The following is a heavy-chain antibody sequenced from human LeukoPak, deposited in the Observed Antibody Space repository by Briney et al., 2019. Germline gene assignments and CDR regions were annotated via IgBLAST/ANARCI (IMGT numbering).Heavy chain of an antibody. CDR2: IRYDATIK. CDR1: GFTFSNYG. V-gene: IGHV3-30*02. CDR3: AKDKIWGEDYFDY. Sequence: GSLRLSCAASGFTFSNYGMHWVRQAPGKGLEWVAFIRYDATIKYYADSVKGRFTMSRDNSKNTLFLQMDSLRVEDTAVYYCAKDKIWGEDYFDYWGQGTLVTVSS. D-gene: IGHD3-16*01. J-gene: IGHJ4*02.